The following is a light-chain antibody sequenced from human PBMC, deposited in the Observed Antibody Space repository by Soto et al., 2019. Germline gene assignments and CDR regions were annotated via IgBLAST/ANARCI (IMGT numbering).Light chain of an antibody. V-gene: IGKV1-33*01. J-gene: IGKJ3*01. Sequence: DIQMTQSSSSLSASVGDRGNITWQASQDISNYLNWYQQKPGKAPKLLIYDASNLETGVPSRLSGSGSGTDFTFTISSLQPEDIATYYCQHCDDPVFIFGPGTKVDIK. CDR2: DAS. CDR1: QDISNY. CDR3: QHCDDPVFI.